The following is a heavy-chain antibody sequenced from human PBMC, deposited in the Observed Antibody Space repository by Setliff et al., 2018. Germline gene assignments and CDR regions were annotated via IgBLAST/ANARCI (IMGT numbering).Heavy chain of an antibody. CDR3: AKFISHYYYGMDG. CDR1: GFIFGSYA. Sequence: GGSLSLSCEGSGFIFGSYAMGWVRQAPGKGLEWLSSISGDGDTTYNADSVNGRFTISRDNSKNTLYLQMNSLSGDDTAVYYCAKFISHYYYGMDGWGQGTTVTVSS. D-gene: IGHD2-21*02. V-gene: IGHV3-23*01. J-gene: IGHJ6*02. CDR2: ISGDGDTT.